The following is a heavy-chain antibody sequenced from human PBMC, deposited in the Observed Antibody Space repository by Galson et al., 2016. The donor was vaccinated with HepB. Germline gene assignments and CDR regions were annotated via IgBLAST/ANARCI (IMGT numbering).Heavy chain of an antibody. CDR1: GLTFNTFA. CDR2: ISASRGST. CDR3: AKPVGTGYNWYYYYSMDV. V-gene: IGHV3-23*01. D-gene: IGHD5-24*01. Sequence: SLRLSCAASGLTFNTFAMSWDRQAPGKGLEWVSRISASRGSTYYADSVKGRFTISRDNSKYTLYLQVSSLRPEDTAVYYCAKPVGTGYNWYYYYSMDVWGTGTTVTVSS. J-gene: IGHJ6*04.